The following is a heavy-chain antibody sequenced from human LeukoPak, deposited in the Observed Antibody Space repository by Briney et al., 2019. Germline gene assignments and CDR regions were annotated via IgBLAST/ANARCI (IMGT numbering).Heavy chain of an antibody. V-gene: IGHV4-59*01. CDR1: GGSISSYY. Sequence: PSETLSLTCTVSGGSISSYYWSWIRQPPGKGLEWIGYIYYSGSTNYNPSLKSRVTISVDTSKNQFSLKLSSVTAADTAVYYCARVRFGLFDYWGQGTLVTVSS. CDR2: IYYSGST. D-gene: IGHD3-10*01. CDR3: ARVRFGLFDY. J-gene: IGHJ4*02.